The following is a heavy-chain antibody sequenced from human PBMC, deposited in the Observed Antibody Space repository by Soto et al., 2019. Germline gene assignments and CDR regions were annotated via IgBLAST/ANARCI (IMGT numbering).Heavy chain of an antibody. CDR3: ARSGVTIGGFIPVFDY. J-gene: IGHJ4*02. D-gene: IGHD3-16*01. Sequence: QVQLVQSGAEVKKPGASVKVSCKASGYTFTSYGISWVRQAPGQGLEWMGWISAYNGNTNYAQKLQGRVTMTRDTTTSTAYMKMRSLGSDDTTVYDSARSGVTIGGFIPVFDYWGQGTLVTVSS. CDR1: GYTFTSYG. CDR2: ISAYNGNT. V-gene: IGHV1-18*01.